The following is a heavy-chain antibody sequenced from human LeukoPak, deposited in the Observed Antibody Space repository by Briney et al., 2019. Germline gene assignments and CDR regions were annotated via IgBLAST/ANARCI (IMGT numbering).Heavy chain of an antibody. V-gene: IGHV1-24*01. J-gene: IGHJ4*02. CDR3: ATLGLVVAALVADGGAHDY. D-gene: IGHD2-15*01. CDR2: FDPEDGET. Sequence: ASVKVSCKVSGYTLTELSMHWVRQAPGKGLEWMGGFDPEDGETIYAQKFQGRVTMTEDTSTDTAYMELSSLRSEDTAVYYCATLGLVVAALVADGGAHDYWGQGTLVTVSS. CDR1: GYTLTELS.